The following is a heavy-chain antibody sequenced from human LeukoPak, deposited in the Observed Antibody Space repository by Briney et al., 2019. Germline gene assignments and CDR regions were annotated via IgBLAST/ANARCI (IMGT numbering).Heavy chain of an antibody. D-gene: IGHD3-10*01. CDR2: IKEDGSEK. CDR1: GFTFSRYW. Sequence: GGSLRLSCAVSGFTFSRYWMTWVRQAPGKGLEWVAKIKEDGSEKYYVDSVKGRFTVSRDNVKNSLFLQMNSLRVEDTAAYYCARLHSAVYYGDAFDIWGQGTMVTVSS. V-gene: IGHV3-7*03. J-gene: IGHJ3*02. CDR3: ARLHSAVYYGDAFDI.